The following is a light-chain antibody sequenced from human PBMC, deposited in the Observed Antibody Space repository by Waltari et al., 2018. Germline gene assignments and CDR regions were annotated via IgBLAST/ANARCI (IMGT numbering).Light chain of an antibody. CDR3: QQSYSTPQT. V-gene: IGKV4-1*01. CDR2: WAS. Sequence: DIVMTQSPDSLAVSLVERATLTCKSSQSVLYSANNKNFLAWYQQKPGQPPKLLIYWASTRESGVPDRFSGSGSGTDFTLTISSLQAEDFATYYCQQSYSTPQTFGQGTKVEIK. CDR1: QSVLYSANNKNF. J-gene: IGKJ1*01.